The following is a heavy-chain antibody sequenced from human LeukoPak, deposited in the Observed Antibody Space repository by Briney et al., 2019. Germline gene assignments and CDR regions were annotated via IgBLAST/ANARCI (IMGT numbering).Heavy chain of an antibody. CDR2: ISNSGTAK. V-gene: IGHV3-11*04. CDR1: GFTFSDYY. Sequence: GGSLRLSCAASGFTFSDYYMTWIRQAPGKGLEWVSYISNSGTAKYYADSVKGRFTISRDNAKNSVNLQMNSLRVEDTAIYYCANSQSSVAGILGYWGQGSLVTVSS. D-gene: IGHD6-19*01. CDR3: ANSQSSVAGILGY. J-gene: IGHJ4*02.